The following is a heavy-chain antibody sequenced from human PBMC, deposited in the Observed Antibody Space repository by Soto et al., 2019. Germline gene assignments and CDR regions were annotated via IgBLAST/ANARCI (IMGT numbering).Heavy chain of an antibody. D-gene: IGHD3-16*01. J-gene: IGHJ5*02. CDR1: GFTVSSNY. Sequence: GGSLRLSCAASGFTVSSNYMSWVRQAPGKGLEWVSVIYSGGSTYYADSVKGRFTISRDNSKNTLYLHMNSLRAEDTAVYYCARGGVAPEPPFDPWGQGTLVTVSS. V-gene: IGHV3-53*01. CDR2: IYSGGST. CDR3: ARGGVAPEPPFDP.